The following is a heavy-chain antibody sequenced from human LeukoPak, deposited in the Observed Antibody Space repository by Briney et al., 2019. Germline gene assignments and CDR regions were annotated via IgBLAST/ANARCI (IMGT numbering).Heavy chain of an antibody. CDR2: INPNSGGT. J-gene: IGHJ6*03. CDR3: ARGRRSVASTVRYDFWSRDHYYYYYTDV. Sequence: ASVKVSCKASGYTFTGYYMNWVRQAPGQGLEWMGWINPNSGGTNYAQRFQGWVTMTRDTSISTAYMELRSLRAEDTAVYYCARGRRSVASTVRYDFWSRDHYYYYYTDVWGKGTTVTVSS. D-gene: IGHD3-3*01. V-gene: IGHV1-2*04. CDR1: GYTFTGYY.